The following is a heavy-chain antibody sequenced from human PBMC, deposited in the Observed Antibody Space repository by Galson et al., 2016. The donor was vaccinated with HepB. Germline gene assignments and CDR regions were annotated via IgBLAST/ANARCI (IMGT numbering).Heavy chain of an antibody. Sequence: PALVKPTQTLTLTCTFSGFSLGTSGVGVGWIRQPPGKALQWLALIYWDDDTRYSPSLRSRLTISKDTSKNQVVLTLTNMDPVDTATYYCAHRFTTTVILNDGFDIWGQGTMVTVSS. CDR2: IYWDDDT. D-gene: IGHD4-17*01. CDR1: GFSLGTSGVG. CDR3: AHRFTTTVILNDGFDI. J-gene: IGHJ3*02. V-gene: IGHV2-5*02.